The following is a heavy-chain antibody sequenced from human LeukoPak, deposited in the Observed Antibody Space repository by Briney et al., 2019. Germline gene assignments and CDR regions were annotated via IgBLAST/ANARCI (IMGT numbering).Heavy chain of an antibody. J-gene: IGHJ4*02. CDR2: IWYDGSNK. Sequence: GGSLRLSCAASGVTFSSSGRHWVRQAPGKGLEWVALIWYDGSNKYYADSVKGRFTISRGNSKNTLYLQVNSLRAEDTAIYYCARDPGGSGYSFDSWGQGTLVTVSS. CDR3: ARDPGGSGYSFDS. CDR1: GVTFSSSG. V-gene: IGHV3-33*01. D-gene: IGHD6-19*01.